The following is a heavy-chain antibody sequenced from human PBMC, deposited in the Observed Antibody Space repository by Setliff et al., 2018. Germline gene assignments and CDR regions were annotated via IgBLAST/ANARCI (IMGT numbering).Heavy chain of an antibody. CDR3: ARVEGVPAPYYMDV. D-gene: IGHD2-2*01. J-gene: IGHJ6*03. Sequence: GGSLRLSCAASGFTFSSYSMNWVRQAPGKGLEWVSYISSSSSTIYYADSVKGRFTISRDNAKNSLYLQMNSLRAEDTAVHYCARVEGVPAPYYMDVWGKGTTVTVSS. V-gene: IGHV3-48*01. CDR2: ISSSSSTI. CDR1: GFTFSSYS.